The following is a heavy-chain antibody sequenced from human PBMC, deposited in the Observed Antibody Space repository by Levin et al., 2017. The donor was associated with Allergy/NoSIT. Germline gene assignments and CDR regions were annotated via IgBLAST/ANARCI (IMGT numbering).Heavy chain of an antibody. CDR3: AREYYYDSSGYSDY. CDR1: GGSVSSGSYY. V-gene: IGHV4-61*01. D-gene: IGHD3-22*01. J-gene: IGHJ4*02. Sequence: SETLSLTCTVSGGSVSSGSYYWSWIRQPPGKGLEWIGYIYYSGSTNYNPSLKSRVTISVDTSKNQFSLKLSSVTAADTAVYYCAREYYYDSSGYSDYWGQGTLVTVSS. CDR2: IYYSGST.